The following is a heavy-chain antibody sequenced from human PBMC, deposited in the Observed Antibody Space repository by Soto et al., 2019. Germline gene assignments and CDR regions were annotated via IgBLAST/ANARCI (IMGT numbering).Heavy chain of an antibody. CDR2: ISYDGSNK. V-gene: IGHV3-30*18. Sequence: QVQLVESGGGVVQPGRSLRLSCAASGFTFSSYGMHWVRQAPGKGLEWVAVISYDGSNKYYADSVKGRFTISRDNSKNTLYLQMNSLRAEDTAVYYCAQDYAAGPHRWFDPWGQGTLVTVSS. D-gene: IGHD6-13*01. CDR3: AQDYAAGPHRWFDP. J-gene: IGHJ5*02. CDR1: GFTFSSYG.